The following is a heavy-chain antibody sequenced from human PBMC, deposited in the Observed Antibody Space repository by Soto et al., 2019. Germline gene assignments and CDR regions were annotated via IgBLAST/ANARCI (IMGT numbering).Heavy chain of an antibody. D-gene: IGHD2-2*01. CDR2: SYWDDDK. CDR1: GFSLNTYGVG. CDR3: ARSSPDQSYFYGVDV. J-gene: IGHJ6*02. Sequence: QITLKESGPALVKPTQTLTLTCTFSGFSLNTYGVGVGWIRQPPGKTLEWLALSYWDDDKRYSPSLKSRLTITKNTYKDQVVLTTANTDPVDTATYYCARSSPDQSYFYGVDVWGQGTTVPVSS. V-gene: IGHV2-5*02.